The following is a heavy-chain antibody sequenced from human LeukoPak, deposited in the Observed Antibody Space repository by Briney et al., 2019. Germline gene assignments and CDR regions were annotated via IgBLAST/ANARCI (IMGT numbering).Heavy chain of an antibody. CDR3: ARRYYYGSGSYLIDY. Sequence: GESLKISCKGSGYSITNYWIAWVRQMPGKGLEWMGIIYPDDSDTRYNPSFQGQVTFSADKSISTAYLQWSSLKASDTAMYYCARRYYYGSGSYLIDYWGQGTLVTVSS. D-gene: IGHD3-10*01. J-gene: IGHJ4*02. V-gene: IGHV5-51*01. CDR1: GYSITNYW. CDR2: IYPDDSDT.